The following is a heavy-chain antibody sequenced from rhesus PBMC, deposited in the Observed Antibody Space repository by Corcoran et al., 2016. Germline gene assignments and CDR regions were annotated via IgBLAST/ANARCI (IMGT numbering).Heavy chain of an antibody. J-gene: IGHJ4*01. CDR2: IGGSSVNP. V-gene: IGHV4-169*01. D-gene: IGHD2-2*01. CDR3: ARRLCTRTTCLFDY. Sequence: QLQLQESGPGLVKPSETLSLTCAVPGGSISSSYWSWIRQAPGRGLEWIGYIGGSSVNPNSNPSLKSRVTLSVDTSKNHLSLKLSSVTTADTAVYYCARRLCTRTTCLFDYWGQGVLVTVSS. CDR1: GGSISSSY.